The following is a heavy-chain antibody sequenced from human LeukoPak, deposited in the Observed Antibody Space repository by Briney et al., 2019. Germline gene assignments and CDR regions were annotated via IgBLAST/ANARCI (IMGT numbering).Heavy chain of an antibody. Sequence: VASVKVSCKASGGTFSSYAISWVRQAPGQGLEWMGGIIPIFGTANYAQKFQGRVTITTDESTSTAYMELSSLRSEDTAVYYCARLYYDSSGYYPLTLDYWGQRTLVTVSS. J-gene: IGHJ4*02. CDR1: GGTFSSYA. CDR2: IIPIFGTA. CDR3: ARLYYDSSGYYPLTLDY. D-gene: IGHD3-22*01. V-gene: IGHV1-69*05.